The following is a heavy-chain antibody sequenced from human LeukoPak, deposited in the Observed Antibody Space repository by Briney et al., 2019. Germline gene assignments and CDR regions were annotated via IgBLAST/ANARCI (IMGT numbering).Heavy chain of an antibody. CDR2: IYYSGST. V-gene: IGHV4-39*07. D-gene: IGHD4-23*01. CDR3: ASMKLPSSFFDY. J-gene: IGHJ4*02. Sequence: SETLSLTCTVSGGSISSSSYYWGWIRQPPGKGLEWIGSIYYSGSTYYNPSLKSRVTISVDTSKNQFSLKLSSVTAADTAVYYCASMKLPSSFFDYWGQGTLVTVSS. CDR1: GGSISSSSYY.